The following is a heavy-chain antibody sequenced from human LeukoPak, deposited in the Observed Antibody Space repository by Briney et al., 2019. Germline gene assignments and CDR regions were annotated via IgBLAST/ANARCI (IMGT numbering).Heavy chain of an antibody. Sequence: GGSLRLSCTASGFTFGDYAMSWFRQAPGKGLEWVGFIRSKAYGRTTEYAASVKGRFTISRDDSKSIAYLQMNSLKTEDTAVYYCTSALTYYYDSSGYYPPYYYYMDVWGKGTTVTVSS. V-gene: IGHV3-49*03. CDR2: IRSKAYGRTT. CDR3: TSALTYYYDSSGYYPPYYYYMDV. J-gene: IGHJ6*03. CDR1: GFTFGDYA. D-gene: IGHD3-22*01.